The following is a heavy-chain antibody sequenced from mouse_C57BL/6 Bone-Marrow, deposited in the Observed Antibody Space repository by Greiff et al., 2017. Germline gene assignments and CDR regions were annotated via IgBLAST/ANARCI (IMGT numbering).Heavy chain of an antibody. V-gene: IGHV1-64*01. D-gene: IGHD1-1*01. CDR3: ARSGITTVVSVDY. Sequence: QVQLKQPGAELVKPGASVKLSCKASGYTFTSYWMHWVKQRPGQGLEWIGMIHPNSGSTNYNEKFKSKATLTVDKSSSTAYMQLSSLTSEDSAVYYCARSGITTVVSVDYWGQGTTLTVSS. J-gene: IGHJ2*01. CDR1: GYTFTSYW. CDR2: IHPNSGST.